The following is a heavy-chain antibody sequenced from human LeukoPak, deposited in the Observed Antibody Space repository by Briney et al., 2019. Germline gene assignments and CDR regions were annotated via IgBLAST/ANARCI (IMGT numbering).Heavy chain of an antibody. J-gene: IGHJ4*02. CDR2: FSGSGGST. Sequence: PGGSLRLSCAASGFTFRIYAMSWVRQAPGKGLEWVSAFSGSGGSTYYADSVKGRFTISRDNSKNTLYLQMNSLRAEDTAVYYCARRAGAYSHPYDYWGQGTLVTVSS. V-gene: IGHV3-23*01. CDR3: ARRAGAYSHPYDY. D-gene: IGHD4/OR15-4a*01. CDR1: GFTFRIYA.